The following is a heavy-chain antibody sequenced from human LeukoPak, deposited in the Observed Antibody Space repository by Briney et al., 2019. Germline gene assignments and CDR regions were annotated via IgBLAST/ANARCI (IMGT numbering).Heavy chain of an antibody. CDR2: IIPILGIA. D-gene: IGHD6-6*01. CDR1: GGTFSSYA. J-gene: IGHJ6*02. Sequence: GASVKVSCKASGGTFSSYAISWVRQAPGQGLEWMGRIIPILGIANYAQKFQGRVTITADKSTSTAYMELSSLRSEDTAVYYCAIGIAARPYYYYGMDAWGQGTTVTVSS. V-gene: IGHV1-69*04. CDR3: AIGIAARPYYYYGMDA.